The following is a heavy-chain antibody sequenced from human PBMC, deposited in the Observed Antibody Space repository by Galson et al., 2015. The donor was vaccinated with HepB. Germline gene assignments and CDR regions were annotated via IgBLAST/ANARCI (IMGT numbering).Heavy chain of an antibody. J-gene: IGHJ4*02. D-gene: IGHD1-26*01. CDR3: ARSGGYFDS. CDR2: TYYRSKWNN. Sequence: CAISGDSVSSNSAAWNWIRQSPSRGLEWLGRTYYRSKWNNGYAVSVKSRVTIKADTSKNQFSLQLNSVTPEDTAVYYCARSGGYFDSWGQGTLVTVSS. V-gene: IGHV6-1*01. CDR1: GDSVSSNSAA.